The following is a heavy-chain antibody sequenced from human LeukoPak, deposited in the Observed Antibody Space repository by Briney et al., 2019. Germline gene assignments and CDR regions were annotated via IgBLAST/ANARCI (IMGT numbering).Heavy chain of an antibody. J-gene: IGHJ4*02. Sequence: SETLSLTCAVYGGSFSGYYWSWIRKPPGKGLEWIGEINHSGSTNYNPSLKSRVTISVDTSKNQFSLKLSSVTAADTAVYYCARGLYCSGGSCYGPWGQGTLVTVSS. CDR1: GGSFSGYY. V-gene: IGHV4-34*01. CDR2: INHSGST. CDR3: ARGLYCSGGSCYGP. D-gene: IGHD2-15*01.